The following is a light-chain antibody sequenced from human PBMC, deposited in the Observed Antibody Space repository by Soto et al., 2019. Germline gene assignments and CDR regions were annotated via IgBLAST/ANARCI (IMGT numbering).Light chain of an antibody. CDR2: DVS. Sequence: QSALTQPRSVSGSPGQSVTISCTGTSSDVGGYNYVSWYQQHPGKAPKLMIFDVSTRPSGVPDRFSRSKSGNTASLTISGLQAEDEADYYCCSYAGSSNVVFGGGPKLTVL. CDR1: SSDVGGYNY. CDR3: CSYAGSSNVV. V-gene: IGLV2-11*01. J-gene: IGLJ2*01.